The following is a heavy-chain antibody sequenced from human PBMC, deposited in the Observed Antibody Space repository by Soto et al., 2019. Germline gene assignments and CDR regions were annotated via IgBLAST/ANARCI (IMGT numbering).Heavy chain of an antibody. V-gene: IGHV3-48*02. J-gene: IGHJ6*02. CDR3: ARRATRPPNDFWSGYRDGYYYYGMDV. D-gene: IGHD3-3*01. CDR1: VFTFSSYS. Sequence: EVQLVESGGGLVQPGGSLRLSCAASVFTFSSYSMNWVRQAPGKGLEWVSYISSSSSTIYYAASVKGRFTISRDNDKISLYVQMNSLGDEDRAADYWARRATRPPNDFWSGYRDGYYYYGMDVWGQGTTVTVS. CDR2: ISSSSSTI.